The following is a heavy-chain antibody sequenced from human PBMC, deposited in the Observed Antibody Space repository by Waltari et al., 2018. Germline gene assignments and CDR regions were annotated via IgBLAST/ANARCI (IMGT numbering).Heavy chain of an antibody. V-gene: IGHV3-74*01. CDR1: GFTFSSYW. CDR3: VMYSSSFLGDC. D-gene: IGHD6-19*01. J-gene: IGHJ4*02. Sequence: QLVESGGGLVQPGGSLRLSCAASGFTFSSYWMHWVRQAPGKRLVSVSHINTDGSITNYADSVNGRFTISRDNAENTLFLQMHSLRVEDTAVYYCVMYSSSFLGDCWGQGTLVTVSS. CDR2: INTDGSIT.